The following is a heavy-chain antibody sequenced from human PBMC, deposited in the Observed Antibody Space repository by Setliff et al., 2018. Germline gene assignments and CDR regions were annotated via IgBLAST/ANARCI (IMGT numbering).Heavy chain of an antibody. CDR3: ARGPLHYDFWSGYYTVSWFDP. V-gene: IGHV7-4-1*02. D-gene: IGHD3-3*01. J-gene: IGHJ5*02. CDR1: GYTFRNYA. CDR2: INTNTGNP. Sequence: GASVKVSCKASGYTFRNYAVNWVRQAPGQGLEWMGWINTNTGNPTYAQGFTGRFVFSLDTSVSTAYLQISSLKAEDTAVYYCARGPLHYDFWSGYYTVSWFDPWGQGTLVTVSS.